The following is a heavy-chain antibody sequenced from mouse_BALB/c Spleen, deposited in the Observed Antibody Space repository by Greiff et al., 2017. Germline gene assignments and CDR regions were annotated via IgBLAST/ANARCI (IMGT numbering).Heavy chain of an antibody. V-gene: IGHV1-4*01. Sequence: QVQLQQSGAELARPGASVKMSCKASGYTFTSYTMYWVKQRPGQGLEWIGYINPSSGYTNYNQKFKDKATLTADKSSSTAYMQLSSLTSEDSAVYYCAGELFYYDYAMDYWGQGTSVTVSS. J-gene: IGHJ4*01. CDR2: INPSSGYT. CDR1: GYTFTSYT. D-gene: IGHD2-1*01. CDR3: AGELFYYDYAMDY.